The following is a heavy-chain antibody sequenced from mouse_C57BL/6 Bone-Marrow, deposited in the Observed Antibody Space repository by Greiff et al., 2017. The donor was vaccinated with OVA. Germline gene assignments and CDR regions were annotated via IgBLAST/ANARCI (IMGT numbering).Heavy chain of an antibody. J-gene: IGHJ1*03. V-gene: IGHV1-59*01. CDR1: GYTFTSYW. CDR3: ARGNYGNCYWYFDV. Sequence: VQLQQPGAELVRPGPSVKLSCKASGYTFTSYWMHWVKQRPGQGLEWIGEIDPYDSYTKYNQKFKGKATLTVDTSSSTAYVQLISLTSEDAAVYYYARGNYGNCYWYFDVWGTGTTVTVSA. D-gene: IGHD1-1*01. CDR2: IDPYDSYT.